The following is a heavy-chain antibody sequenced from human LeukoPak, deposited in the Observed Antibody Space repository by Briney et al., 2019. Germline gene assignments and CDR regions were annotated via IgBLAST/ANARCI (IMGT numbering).Heavy chain of an antibody. D-gene: IGHD2/OR15-2a*01. J-gene: IGHJ3*02. CDR1: GFTFSSYA. CDR3: ARFSMASVPSDAFDI. V-gene: IGHV3-30-3*01. CDR2: ISYDGSNK. Sequence: PGGSLRLSCAASGFTFSSYAMHWVRQAPGKGLEWVAVISYDGSNKYYADSVKGRFTISRDNSKNTLYLQMNSLRAEDTAVYYCARFSMASVPSDAFDIWGQGTVVTVSS.